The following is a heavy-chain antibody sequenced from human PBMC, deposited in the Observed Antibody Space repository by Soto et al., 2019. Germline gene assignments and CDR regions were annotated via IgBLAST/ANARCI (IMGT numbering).Heavy chain of an antibody. J-gene: IGHJ5*02. CDR3: VHRRGFGEFDA. CDR1: GFSFSNSGVG. Sequence: QITLKESGPTLVKPTQTLTLTCTFSGFSFSNSGVGVGWIHQPPGKALEWLALIYWDDDNRYSTSLKSRLTITKDTSKNQVVLTMTNMDPEDTATYYCVHRRGFGEFDAWGQGTLVTVSS. D-gene: IGHD3-10*01. CDR2: IYWDDDN. V-gene: IGHV2-5*02.